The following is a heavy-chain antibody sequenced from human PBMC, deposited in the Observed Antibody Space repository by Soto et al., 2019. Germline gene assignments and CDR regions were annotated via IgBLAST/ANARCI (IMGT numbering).Heavy chain of an antibody. J-gene: IGHJ4*02. CDR3: ARVDYYDSSGYYDY. CDR2: IYYSGST. V-gene: IGHV4-59*01. CDR1: GGSISSYY. D-gene: IGHD3-22*01. Sequence: SETLPLTCTVSGGSISSYYWSWIRQPPGKGLEWIGYIYYSGSTNYNPSLKSRVTISVDTSKNQFSLKLSSVTAADTAVYYCARVDYYDSSGYYDYWGQGTLVTVSS.